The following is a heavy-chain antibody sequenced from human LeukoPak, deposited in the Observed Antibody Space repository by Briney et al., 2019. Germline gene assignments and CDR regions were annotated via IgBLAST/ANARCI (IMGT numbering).Heavy chain of an antibody. CDR3: ARGSICGGDCYSYFDN. J-gene: IGHJ4*02. V-gene: IGHV3-48*03. CDR1: GFTFSSYE. CDR2: ISSSGSTI. Sequence: GGSLRLSCAASGFTFSSYEMNWVRQAPGKGLEWGSYISSSGSTIYYADSVKGRFTISRDNDKNSLYLQMNSLRAEDTAVYYCARGSICGGDCYSYFDNWGQGTLVTVSS. D-gene: IGHD2-21*02.